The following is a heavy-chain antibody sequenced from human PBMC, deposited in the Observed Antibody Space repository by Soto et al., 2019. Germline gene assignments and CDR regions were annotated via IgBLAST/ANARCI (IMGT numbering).Heavy chain of an antibody. CDR2: IYYSGST. Sequence: SETLSLTCTVSGGSISSGGYYWSWIRQHPGKGLEWIGYIYYSGSTYYNPSLKSRVTISVDTSKNQFSLKLSSVTAADTAVYYCARVLVGLGMTTVVSFDYWGQGTLVTVSS. V-gene: IGHV4-31*03. CDR3: ARVLVGLGMTTVVSFDY. D-gene: IGHD4-17*01. CDR1: GGSISSGGYY. J-gene: IGHJ4*02.